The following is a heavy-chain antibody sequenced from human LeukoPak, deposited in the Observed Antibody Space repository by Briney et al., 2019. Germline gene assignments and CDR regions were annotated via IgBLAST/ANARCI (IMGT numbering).Heavy chain of an antibody. CDR1: GGSIGSFY. CDR2: VYSSGST. J-gene: IGHJ2*01. D-gene: IGHD6-13*01. V-gene: IGHV4-59*01. CDR3: ARVVKQLRYFDL. Sequence: SETLSLTCTVSGGSIGSFYWTWIRQTPEKGLEWIGYVYSSGSTNYNPSLRSRVTISLDTSKNQFTLRLSSVTAADTAVYYCARVVKQLRYFDLWGRGTLVTVSS.